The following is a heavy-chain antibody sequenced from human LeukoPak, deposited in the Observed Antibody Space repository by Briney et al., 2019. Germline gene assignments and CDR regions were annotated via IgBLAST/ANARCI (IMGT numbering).Heavy chain of an antibody. CDR1: GGTFSSYA. CDR2: IIPIFGTA. D-gene: IGHD2-21*02. J-gene: IGHJ4*02. CDR3: ASHIYCGGDCYPLFDY. Sequence: GASVKVSCKASGGTFSSYAISWVRQAPEQGLEWMGGIIPIFGTANYAQKFQGRVTITTDESTSTAYMELSSLRSEDTAVYYCASHIYCGGDCYPLFDYWGQGTLVTVSS. V-gene: IGHV1-69*05.